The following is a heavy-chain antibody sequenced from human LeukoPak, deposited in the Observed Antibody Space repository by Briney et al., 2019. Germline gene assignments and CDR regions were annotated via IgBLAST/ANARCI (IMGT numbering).Heavy chain of an antibody. V-gene: IGHV3-74*01. CDR3: AKDKSGSIAAAGTLDY. Sequence: GGSLRLSCEASGFTFGTSWMYWVRQAPGKGLEWVSRINGDGSDPSYADFVKGRFTISRDNSKNTLYLQMDSLRAEDTAVYYCAKDKSGSIAAAGTLDYWGQGTLVTVSS. D-gene: IGHD6-13*01. CDR2: INGDGSDP. J-gene: IGHJ4*02. CDR1: GFTFGTSW.